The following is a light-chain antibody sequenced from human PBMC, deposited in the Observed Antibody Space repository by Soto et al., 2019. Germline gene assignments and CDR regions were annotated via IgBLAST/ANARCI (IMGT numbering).Light chain of an antibody. Sequence: IVLTQSPGTLSLSPGDRATLSCRASQTVRNNYLAWYQQKPGQAPRLLIYDASSRATGIPDRFSGSGSETDFTLTVNRLEPEDFAVYYCQQYENSPITFGQGTRLEIK. CDR2: DAS. CDR3: QQYENSPIT. V-gene: IGKV3-20*01. CDR1: QTVRNNY. J-gene: IGKJ5*01.